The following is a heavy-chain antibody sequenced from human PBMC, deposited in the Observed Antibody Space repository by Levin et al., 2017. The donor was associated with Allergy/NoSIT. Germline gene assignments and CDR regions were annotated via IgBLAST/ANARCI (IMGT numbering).Heavy chain of an antibody. D-gene: IGHD2-15*01. J-gene: IGHJ4*02. CDR2: ISSSSSTI. V-gene: IGHV3-48*01. Sequence: GGSLRLSCAASGFTFSSYSMNWVRQAPGKGLEWVSYISSSSSTIYYADSVKGRFTISRDNAKNSLYLQMNSLRAEDTAVYYCARSLGYGSGYVGDFDYWGQGTLVTVSS. CDR1: GFTFSSYS. CDR3: ARSLGYGSGYVGDFDY.